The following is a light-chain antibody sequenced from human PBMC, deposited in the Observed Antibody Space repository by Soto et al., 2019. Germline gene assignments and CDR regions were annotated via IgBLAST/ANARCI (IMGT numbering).Light chain of an antibody. Sequence: DIQMTQSPSTLSASVGDRVTITCRASQFISSWLAWYQQKPGKVPKLLIFHASNLESGVPSRFSGSGSGKEFTLTISSLQPDDFATYYCQQYNSYPWTFGQGTKVKI. CDR2: HAS. CDR3: QQYNSYPWT. V-gene: IGKV1-5*01. CDR1: QFISSW. J-gene: IGKJ1*01.